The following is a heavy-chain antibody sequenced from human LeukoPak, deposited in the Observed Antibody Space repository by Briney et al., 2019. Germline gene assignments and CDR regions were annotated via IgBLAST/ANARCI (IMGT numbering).Heavy chain of an antibody. CDR3: ARGGYGGYLIV. CDR2: ISSSSSYI. CDR1: GFTFSSYS. D-gene: IGHD5-12*01. J-gene: IGHJ4*02. Sequence: GGSLRLSCAASGFTFSSYSMNWVRQAPGNGLEWVSSISSSSSYIYYADSVKGRFTISSDNAKNSLYLQMNSLRAEDTAVYYCARGGYGGYLIVWGQGTLVTVSS. V-gene: IGHV3-21*01.